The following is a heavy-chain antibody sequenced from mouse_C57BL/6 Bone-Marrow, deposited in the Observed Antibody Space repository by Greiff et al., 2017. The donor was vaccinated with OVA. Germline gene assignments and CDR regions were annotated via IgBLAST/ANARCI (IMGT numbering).Heavy chain of an antibody. Sequence: EVKLMESEGGLVQPGSSMKLSCTASGFTFSDYYMAWVRQVPEKGLEWVANINYDGSSTYYLDSLKSRFIISRDNSKNILYLQMSSLKSEDTATYDGGRERWLRRGGYYFDYWGQGTTLTVSS. CDR1: GFTFSDYY. V-gene: IGHV5-16*01. CDR2: INYDGSST. J-gene: IGHJ2*01. D-gene: IGHD2-2*01. CDR3: GRERWLRRGGYYFDY.